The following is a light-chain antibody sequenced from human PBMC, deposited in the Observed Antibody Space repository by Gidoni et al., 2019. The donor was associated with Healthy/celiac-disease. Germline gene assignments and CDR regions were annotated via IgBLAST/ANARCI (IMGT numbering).Light chain of an antibody. J-gene: IGKJ2*04. CDR1: QSVSSNY. CDR2: GAS. V-gene: IGKV3-20*01. CDR3: QQYGSSPMCS. Sequence: EIVLTQSPGTLSLSPGERATLSCRASQSVSSNYLAWYQQKPGQAPRLLIYGASSRATGIPDRLSGSGSGTDFTLTISRLEPEDFAVYYCQQYGSSPMCSFGQGTKLEIK.